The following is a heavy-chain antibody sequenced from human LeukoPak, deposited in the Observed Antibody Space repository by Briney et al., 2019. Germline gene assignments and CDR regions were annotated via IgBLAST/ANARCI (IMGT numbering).Heavy chain of an antibody. Sequence: GGSLRLSCAASGFTFSSYWMHWARQAPGKGLVWVSRINSDGSSTSYADSVKGRFTISRDNAKNSLYLQMNSLRAEDTAVYYCARDDEYCSSTSCYPNNWFDPWGQGTLVTVSS. CDR3: ARDDEYCSSTSCYPNNWFDP. J-gene: IGHJ5*02. CDR1: GFTFSSYW. D-gene: IGHD2-2*01. V-gene: IGHV3-74*01. CDR2: INSDGSST.